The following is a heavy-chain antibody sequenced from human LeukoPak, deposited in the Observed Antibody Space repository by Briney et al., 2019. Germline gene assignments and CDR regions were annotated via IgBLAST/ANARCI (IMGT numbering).Heavy chain of an antibody. J-gene: IGHJ6*03. V-gene: IGHV1-46*01. CDR1: GYTFTSYY. D-gene: IGHD2-15*01. CDR2: INPSGGST. CDR3: ARDGGVGYCSGGSCPYYYYYVDV. Sequence: ASVKVSCKASGYTFTSYYTHWVRQAPGQGLEWMGIINPSGGSTSYAQKFQGRVTMTRDTSTSTVYMELSSLRSEDTAVYYCARDGGVGYCSGGSCPYYYYYVDVWGKGTTVTVSS.